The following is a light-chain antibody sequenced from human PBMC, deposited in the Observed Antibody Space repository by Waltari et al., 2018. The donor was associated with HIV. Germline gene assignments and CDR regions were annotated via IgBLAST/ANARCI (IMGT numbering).Light chain of an antibody. Sequence: SYELTQPFSVSVALGQTARLPRGGSNIGTKDVHWYQQKPGQAPLLLIFNDIHRPSGVPERFSGSKSRNLATLTISGAQAGDEAAYYCQVWHYTVVFGGGTKVTV. CDR2: NDI. CDR3: QVWHYTVV. V-gene: IGLV3-9*01. CDR1: NIGTKD. J-gene: IGLJ2*01.